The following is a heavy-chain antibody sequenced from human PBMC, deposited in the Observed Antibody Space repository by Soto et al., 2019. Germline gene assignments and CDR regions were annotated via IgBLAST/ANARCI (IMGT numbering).Heavy chain of an antibody. CDR3: ARGLNVWGSYRWSWFDP. D-gene: IGHD3-16*02. Sequence: SETLSLTCAVYGGSFSGYYWSWIRQPPGKGLEWVGEINHSGSTNYNPSLKSRVTISVDTAKNQFSLKLSSVTAADTAVYYCARGLNVWGSYRWSWFDPWGQGTLVTVSS. CDR1: GGSFSGYY. J-gene: IGHJ5*02. V-gene: IGHV4-34*01. CDR2: INHSGST.